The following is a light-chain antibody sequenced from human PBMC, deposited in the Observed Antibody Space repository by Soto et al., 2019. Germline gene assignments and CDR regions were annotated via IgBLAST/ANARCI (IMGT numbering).Light chain of an antibody. J-gene: IGLJ1*01. CDR1: NSDVGSYNY. V-gene: IGLV2-8*01. Sequence: QSALTQPPSASGSPGQSVTISCTGTNSDVGSYNYVSWYQQHPGKAPKLMIYEVIKRPSGVPDRFSGSKSGNTASLTVSGLQAEDEADYYCSSYAGSLYVFGTGTKLTVL. CDR2: EVI. CDR3: SSYAGSLYV.